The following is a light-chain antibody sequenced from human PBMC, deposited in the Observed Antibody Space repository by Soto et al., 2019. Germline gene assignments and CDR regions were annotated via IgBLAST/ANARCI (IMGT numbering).Light chain of an antibody. Sequence: DIQMTQSPSTLSASVGDRVTITCRASQSISSWLAWYQQKPGKAPKLLIYDASSLESGDPSRLSGSGSGTEFTLTISSLQPDDFATYYCQQYNSYPLTFGGGTKVEIK. CDR3: QQYNSYPLT. J-gene: IGKJ4*01. CDR2: DAS. CDR1: QSISSW. V-gene: IGKV1-5*01.